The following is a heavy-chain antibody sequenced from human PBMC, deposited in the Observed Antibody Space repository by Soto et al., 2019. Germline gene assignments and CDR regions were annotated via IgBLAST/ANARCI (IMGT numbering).Heavy chain of an antibody. J-gene: IGHJ6*02. Sequence: ASVKVSCKASGYTFTSYYMHWVRQAPGQGLEWMGIINPSGGSTSYAQKFQGRVTMTRDTSTSTVYMELSSLRSEDTAVYYCAGEQTSTYDILTDYYYGMDVWGQGTTVTVSS. CDR2: INPSGGST. D-gene: IGHD3-9*01. CDR1: GYTFTSYY. V-gene: IGHV1-46*01. CDR3: AGEQTSTYDILTDYYYGMDV.